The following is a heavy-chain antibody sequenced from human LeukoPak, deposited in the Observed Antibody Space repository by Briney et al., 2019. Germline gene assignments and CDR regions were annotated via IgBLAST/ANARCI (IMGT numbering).Heavy chain of an antibody. D-gene: IGHD2-15*01. CDR1: GGSISSSSYY. CDR2: ISSSGSTI. Sequence: PSETLSLTCTVSGGSISSSSYYWGWIRQAPGKGLEWVSYISSSGSTIYYADSVKGRFTISRDNAKNSLYLQMNSLRAEDTAVYYCARMRCSGGSCYPIDYWGQGTLVTVSS. J-gene: IGHJ4*02. CDR3: ARMRCSGGSCYPIDY. V-gene: IGHV3-11*01.